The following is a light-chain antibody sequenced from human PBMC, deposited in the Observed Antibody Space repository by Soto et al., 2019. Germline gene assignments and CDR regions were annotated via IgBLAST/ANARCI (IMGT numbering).Light chain of an antibody. CDR2: EVV. CDR1: KSDIGVYDF. J-gene: IGLJ1*01. Sequence: QSALTQPPSASGSPGQSVTISCTGTKSDIGVYDFVSWYQHHPGKAPRLIIYEVVQRPSGVPDRFSGSKSGNTASLTVSGLQAADEAHYFCKSYAGSNTYVFRSGTTVTVL. CDR3: KSYAGSNTYV. V-gene: IGLV2-8*01.